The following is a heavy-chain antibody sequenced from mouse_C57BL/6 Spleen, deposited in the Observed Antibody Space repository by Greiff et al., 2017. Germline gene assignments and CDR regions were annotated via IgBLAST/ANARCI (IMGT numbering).Heavy chain of an antibody. V-gene: IGHV1-80*01. CDR2: IYPNDGHT. D-gene: IGHD1-1*01. J-gene: IGHJ1*03. CDR1: GYAFSSSY. Sequence: QVQLQQSGPELVKPGASVKISCKASGYAFSSSYMNWVKQSTGKGLEWIGQIYPNDGHTSYNQKFKGKATLTEDKSSSTAYMQLSILTSEDAAVYCCAKNYYGPDVWGTGTMVTVSA. CDR3: AKNYYGPDV.